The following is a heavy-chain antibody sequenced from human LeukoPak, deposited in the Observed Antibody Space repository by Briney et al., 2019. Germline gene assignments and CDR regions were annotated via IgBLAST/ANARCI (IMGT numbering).Heavy chain of an antibody. CDR3: ARGDYYDSSGYKN. CDR1: GGSFSGYY. CDR2: INHSGST. V-gene: IGHV4-34*01. J-gene: IGHJ4*02. Sequence: SETLSLTCAVYGGSFSGYYWSWIRQPPGKGLEWIGEINHSGSTNYNPPLKSRVTISVDTSKNQFSLKLSSVTAADTAVYYCARGDYYDSSGYKNWGQGTLVTVSS. D-gene: IGHD3-22*01.